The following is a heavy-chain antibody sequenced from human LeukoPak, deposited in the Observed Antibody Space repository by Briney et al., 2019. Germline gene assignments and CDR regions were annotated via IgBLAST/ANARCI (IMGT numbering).Heavy chain of an antibody. CDR2: IYSGGST. J-gene: IGHJ4*02. D-gene: IGHD3-22*01. CDR3: AKDPYYDSSGYYDY. CDR1: GFSDRSNY. V-gene: IGHV3-53*01. Sequence: GGSLRLSCAVSGFSDRSNYMSWVRQAPGKGLEWVSVIYSGGSTYYADSVKGRFTISRDNSKNTLYLQMNSLRAEDTAVYYCAKDPYYDSSGYYDYWGQGTLVTVSS.